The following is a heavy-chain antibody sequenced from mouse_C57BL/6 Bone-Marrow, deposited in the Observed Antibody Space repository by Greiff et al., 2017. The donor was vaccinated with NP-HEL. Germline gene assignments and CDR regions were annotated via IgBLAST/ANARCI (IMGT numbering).Heavy chain of an antibody. CDR3: ARDGYDNYAMDY. J-gene: IGHJ4*01. CDR2: IYPGDGDT. V-gene: IGHV1-80*01. CDR1: GYAFSSYW. D-gene: IGHD2-2*01. Sequence: QVQLQQSGAELVKPGASVKISCKASGYAFSSYWMNWVKQRPGKGLEWIGQIYPGDGDTNYNGKFKGKATLTADKSSSTAYMQLSSLTSEDSAVYFCARDGYDNYAMDYWGQGTSVTVSS.